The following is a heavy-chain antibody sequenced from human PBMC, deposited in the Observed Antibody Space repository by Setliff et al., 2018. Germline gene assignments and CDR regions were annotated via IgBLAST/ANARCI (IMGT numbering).Heavy chain of an antibody. Sequence: PSETLSLTCAVFDGSFSDYYWSWIRQPPGKGLEWIGEINHYGSTKYKSSLRSRVTISVDTSKNQFSLNLNSVTAADTAVYYCARRWNFGPYGSRIHDGFDMWGQGTMVTVS. V-gene: IGHV4-34*01. CDR1: DGSFSDYY. CDR3: ARRWNFGPYGSRIHDGFDM. D-gene: IGHD3-10*01. J-gene: IGHJ3*02. CDR2: INHYGST.